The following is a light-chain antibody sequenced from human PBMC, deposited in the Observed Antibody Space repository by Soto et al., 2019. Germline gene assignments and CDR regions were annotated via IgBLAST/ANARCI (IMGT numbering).Light chain of an antibody. J-gene: IGKJ1*01. V-gene: IGKV1-8*01. CDR1: QGISSY. CDR3: QKYYSHPQA. Sequence: AIRMTQSPSSFSASTGDRVTITCRASQGISSYLAWYQQKPGKAPKLLIYAASTLQSGVPSRFSGSGSGTDFTLTISWLQSEDFATYYCQKYYSHPQAFGQGTKVEIK. CDR2: AAS.